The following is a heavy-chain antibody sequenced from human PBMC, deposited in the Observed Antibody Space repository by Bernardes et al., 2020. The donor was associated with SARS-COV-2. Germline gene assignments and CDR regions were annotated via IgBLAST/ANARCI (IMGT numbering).Heavy chain of an antibody. Sequence: GAYLKSSGKGSDYTLTHYWIGWVRPIPGKGLEWMGIIYPGDSDTKYSPSFQGRVTISADKSVNTAYLQWSSLKASDTAIYYCARRRYGDFGVDVWGQGTTVTVSS. J-gene: IGHJ6*02. CDR3: ARRRYGDFGVDV. CDR1: DYTLTHYW. V-gene: IGHV5-51*01. D-gene: IGHD4-17*01. CDR2: IYPGDSDT.